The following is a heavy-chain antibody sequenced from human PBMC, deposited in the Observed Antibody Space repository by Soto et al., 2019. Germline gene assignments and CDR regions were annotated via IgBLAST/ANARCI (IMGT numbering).Heavy chain of an antibody. Sequence: VKVSCKASGYTFTSYAMHWVRQAPGQRLEWMGWINAGNGNTKYSQKFQGRVTITADTSASTAYMELSSLRSEDTAVYYCAREVTIFGVVTPLYYYYGMDVWGQGTTVTVSS. CDR3: AREVTIFGVVTPLYYYYGMDV. CDR1: GYTFTSYA. D-gene: IGHD3-3*01. J-gene: IGHJ6*02. V-gene: IGHV1-3*01. CDR2: INAGNGNT.